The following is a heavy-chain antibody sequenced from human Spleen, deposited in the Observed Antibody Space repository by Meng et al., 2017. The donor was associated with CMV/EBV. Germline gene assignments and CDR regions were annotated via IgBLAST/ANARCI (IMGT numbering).Heavy chain of an antibody. V-gene: IGHV1-24*01. CDR1: YTLTELS. J-gene: IGHJ4*02. D-gene: IGHD3-10*01. CDR3: ATERYYYGSGRPQSLGY. Sequence: YTLTELSMHWVRQATGKGLEWMGGVDPEDGETIYAQKFQGRVTMTEDTSTDTAYMELSSLRSEDTAVYYCATERYYYGSGRPQSLGYWGQGTLVTVSS. CDR2: VDPEDGET.